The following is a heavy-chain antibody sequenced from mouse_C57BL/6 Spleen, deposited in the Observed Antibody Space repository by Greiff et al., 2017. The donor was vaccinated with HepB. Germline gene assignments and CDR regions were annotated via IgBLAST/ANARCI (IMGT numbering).Heavy chain of an antibody. V-gene: IGHV14-1*01. CDR3: TLYDGYLYYFGY. CDR1: GFNIKDYY. D-gene: IGHD2-3*01. Sequence: VQLKQSGAELVRPGASVKLSCTASGFNIKDYYMHWVKQRPEQGLEWIGRIDPEDGDTEYAPKFQGKATMTADTSSNTAYLQLSSLTSEDTAVYYCTLYDGYLYYFGYWGQGTTLTVSS. J-gene: IGHJ2*01. CDR2: IDPEDGDT.